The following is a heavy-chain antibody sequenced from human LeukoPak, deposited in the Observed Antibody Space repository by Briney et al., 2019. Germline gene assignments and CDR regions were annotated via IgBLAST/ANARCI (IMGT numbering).Heavy chain of an antibody. J-gene: IGHJ4*02. CDR3: ARGGSSYRFLNDY. V-gene: IGHV1-2*02. D-gene: IGHD6-13*01. CDR2: INPSGGGA. CDR1: GYTFTSYY. Sequence: ASVKVSCKASGYTFTSYYMHWVRQAPGQGLEWMGWINPSGGGANYAQKFQGRVTMTRDTSISTAYMELSSLTSDDTAVYYCARGGSSYRFLNDYWGQGTLVTVSS.